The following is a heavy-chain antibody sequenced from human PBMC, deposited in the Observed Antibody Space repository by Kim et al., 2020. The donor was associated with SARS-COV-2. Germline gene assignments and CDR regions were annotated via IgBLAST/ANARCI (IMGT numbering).Heavy chain of an antibody. CDR2: IYADKGNT. V-gene: IGHV1-3*01. Sequence: ASVKVSCKASGYTFTNYPVHWVRQAPGQRLEWMGWIYADKGNTKYSENFQGRVTITRDTSATTVYMELSSLRFEDTAIYYCAIQPPFDMDVWGQGTTITVSS. CDR1: GYTFTNYP. CDR3: AIQPPFDMDV. J-gene: IGHJ6*02.